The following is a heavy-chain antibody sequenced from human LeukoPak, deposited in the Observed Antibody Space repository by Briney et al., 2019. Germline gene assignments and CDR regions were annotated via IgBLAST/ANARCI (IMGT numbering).Heavy chain of an antibody. J-gene: IGHJ3*02. D-gene: IGHD2/OR15-2a*01. V-gene: IGHV3-53*01. Sequence: GGSLRLSCAASGFTFSSYSMNWVRQAPGKGLEWVSIIYNDGSTYYADSMKGRFTISRDNSKNTLYLQVNSLRAEDTAMYYCARNILFAFDIWGQGTMVTVSS. CDR1: GFTFSSYS. CDR2: IYNDGST. CDR3: ARNILFAFDI.